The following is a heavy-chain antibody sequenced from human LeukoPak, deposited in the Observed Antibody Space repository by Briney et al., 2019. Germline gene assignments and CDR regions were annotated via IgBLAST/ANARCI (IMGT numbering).Heavy chain of an antibody. Sequence: SETLSLTCAVYGGSFSGYYWSWIRQPPGEGLEWIGEINHSGSTNYNPSLKSRVTISVDTSKNQFSLKLSSVTAADTAVYYCASRRRYSSGSFDYWGRGTLVTVSS. D-gene: IGHD6-19*01. CDR2: INHSGST. V-gene: IGHV4-34*01. CDR1: GGSFSGYY. CDR3: ASRRRYSSGSFDY. J-gene: IGHJ4*02.